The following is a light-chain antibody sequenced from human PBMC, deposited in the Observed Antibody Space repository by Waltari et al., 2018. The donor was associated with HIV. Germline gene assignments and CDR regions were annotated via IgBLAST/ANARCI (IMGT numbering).Light chain of an antibody. V-gene: IGLV1-47*01. Sequence: HSVLTQPPSASGTPGQTVIIPCSGNTSNIANNDVTGYQHFPGSAPKLLIYLNNYRPSGGPDRFAGSRSGTSASLTISGLQIEEEAHYYCATWDDSLSGVFGAGTRLTVL. CDR2: LNN. CDR3: ATWDDSLSGV. CDR1: TSNIANND. J-gene: IGLJ3*02.